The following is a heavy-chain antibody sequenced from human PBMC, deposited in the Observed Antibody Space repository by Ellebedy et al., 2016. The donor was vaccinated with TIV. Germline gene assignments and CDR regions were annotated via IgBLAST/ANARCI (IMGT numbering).Heavy chain of an antibody. V-gene: IGHV4-59*08. CDR1: DGSISRYY. J-gene: IGHJ4*02. CDR3: ARLPWVRLGDWYHYFDS. D-gene: IGHD3/OR15-3a*01. CDR2: IYYSGST. Sequence: SETLSLTCTVTDGSISRYYWSWIRQPPGKGLEWIGYIYYSGSTNYNPSHKSRVTISVDTSKNQFSLKLSSVTAADTAVYYCARLPWVRLGDWYHYFDSWGQGTLVTVSS.